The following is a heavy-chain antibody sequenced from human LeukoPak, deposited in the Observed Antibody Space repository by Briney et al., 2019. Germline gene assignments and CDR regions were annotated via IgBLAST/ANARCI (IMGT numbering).Heavy chain of an antibody. CDR3: ARVAYYSDRSAFAFFDY. Sequence: SETLSLTCTVSGGSISSGDYYWSWIRQPPGKGLEWIGYIYYSGSTNYNPSLKSRVTISVDKSKNQFSLKLSSVTAADTAVYYCARVAYYSDRSAFAFFDYWGRGTLVTVSS. D-gene: IGHD3-22*01. CDR1: GGSISSGDYY. J-gene: IGHJ4*02. V-gene: IGHV4-30-4*01. CDR2: IYYSGST.